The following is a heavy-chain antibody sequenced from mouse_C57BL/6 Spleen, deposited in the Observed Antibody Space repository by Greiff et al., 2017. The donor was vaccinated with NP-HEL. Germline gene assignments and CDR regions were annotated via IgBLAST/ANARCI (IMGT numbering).Heavy chain of an antibody. CDR2: IYPSDSET. CDR3: ARHYYGSSPYYYAMDY. D-gene: IGHD1-1*01. V-gene: IGHV1-61*01. Sequence: VQLQQPGAELVRPGSSVKLSCKASGYTFTSYWMDWVKQRPGQGLEWIGNIYPSDSETHYNQKFKDKATLTVDKSSSTAYMQLSSLTSEDSAVYYCARHYYGSSPYYYAMDYWGQGTSVTVSS. J-gene: IGHJ4*01. CDR1: GYTFTSYW.